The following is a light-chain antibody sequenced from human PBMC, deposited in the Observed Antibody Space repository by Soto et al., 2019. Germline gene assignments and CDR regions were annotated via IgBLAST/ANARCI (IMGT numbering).Light chain of an antibody. V-gene: IGKV3-15*01. Sequence: EIVLTQSPVTLSVSPGERATLSCRASQGVNSNLAWYQQKPGQAPRLLIYGAYTRAAGIPARFSGSCSGTEFALTISSLQSEDFAFYYCQHYNEWPLTFGQGTKLEI. CDR2: GAY. CDR1: QGVNSN. CDR3: QHYNEWPLT. J-gene: IGKJ2*01.